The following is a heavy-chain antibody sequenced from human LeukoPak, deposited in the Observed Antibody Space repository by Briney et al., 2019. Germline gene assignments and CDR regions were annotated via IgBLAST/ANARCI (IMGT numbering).Heavy chain of an antibody. D-gene: IGHD1-26*01. Sequence: PGGSLRLSCAASGFTFSNYGMHWVRQAPAKGLEWVAFIWSDGTNEHYVDSVKGRFIISRDSSENTLYLQMTSLRAEDTAVYTCAREGGSGSYSGNFDYWGQGALVTVSS. CDR3: AREGGSGSYSGNFDY. CDR1: GFTFSNYG. V-gene: IGHV3-33*01. J-gene: IGHJ4*02. CDR2: IWSDGTNE.